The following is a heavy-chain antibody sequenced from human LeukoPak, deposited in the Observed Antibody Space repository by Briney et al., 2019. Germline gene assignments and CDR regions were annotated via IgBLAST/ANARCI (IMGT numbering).Heavy chain of an antibody. CDR3: AVGLRLRFLERQFDY. V-gene: IGHV1-2*02. CDR1: GYTFTGYY. D-gene: IGHD3-3*01. J-gene: IGHJ4*02. CDR2: INPNSGGT. Sequence: ASVKVSCKASGYTFTGYYVHWVRQAPGQGLEWMGWINPNSGGTNYAQKFQGRVTMTRDTSISTAYMELSRLRSDDTAVYYCAVGLRLRFLERQFDYWGQGTLVTVSS.